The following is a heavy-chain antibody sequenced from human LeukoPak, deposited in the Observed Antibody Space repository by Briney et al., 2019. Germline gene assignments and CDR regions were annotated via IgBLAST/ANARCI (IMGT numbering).Heavy chain of an antibody. J-gene: IGHJ4*02. Sequence: SETLSLTCTVSGGSISSSSFYWAWIRQPPGKGLEWIGSIYYSGSTYYNPSLKSRVTISVDTSKNQFSLKLTSVTAADTAVYYCARSGTLRGVFDYWGQGTLVTVSS. CDR2: IYYSGST. V-gene: IGHV4-39*01. CDR1: GGSISSSSFY. CDR3: ARSGTLRGVFDY. D-gene: IGHD3-10*01.